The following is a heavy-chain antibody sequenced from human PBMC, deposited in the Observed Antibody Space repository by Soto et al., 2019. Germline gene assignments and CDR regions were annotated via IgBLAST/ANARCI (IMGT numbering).Heavy chain of an antibody. J-gene: IGHJ5*02. CDR1: GGSISSSSYY. V-gene: IGHV4-39*01. CDR3: ARLFDP. Sequence: XETLSLPCTVSGGSISSSSYYWGWIRQAPGKGLEWIGSIYYSGSTYYTPFLKSRVTISVDTSKNPFSLKLSSVTAADTAVYYCARLFDPWGQGTLVTVSS. CDR2: IYYSGST.